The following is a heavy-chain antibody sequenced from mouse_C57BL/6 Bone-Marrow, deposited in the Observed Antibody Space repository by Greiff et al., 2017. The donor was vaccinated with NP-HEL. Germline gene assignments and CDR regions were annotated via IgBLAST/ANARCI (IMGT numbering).Heavy chain of an antibody. CDR3: ARSIYYDYADDPFDSMDY. J-gene: IGHJ4*01. D-gene: IGHD2-4*01. V-gene: IGHV7-3*01. CDR1: GFTFTDYY. Sequence: EVKLVESGGGLVQPGGSLSLSCAASGFTFTDYYMSWVRQPPGKALEWLGFIRNKANGYTTEYSASVKGRFTISSDNSQSILYLQMNALRAEDSATYYCARSIYYDYADDPFDSMDYWGQGTSVTVSS. CDR2: IRNKANGYTT.